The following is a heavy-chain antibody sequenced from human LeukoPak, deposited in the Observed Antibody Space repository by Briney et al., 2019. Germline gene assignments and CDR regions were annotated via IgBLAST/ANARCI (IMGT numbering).Heavy chain of an antibody. D-gene: IGHD5-24*01. V-gene: IGHV4-39*01. CDR3: AGSNWYNFDY. Sequence: NTSGTLSLTCTVSGGSISSSSYYWGWIRQPPGKGLEWIVSIHYSGSTYYNPSLKSRVTISVDTSKHQFSLKLSSVTGADTAVYYCAGSNWYNFDYWGQGTLVTVSS. CDR1: GGSISSSSYY. CDR2: IHYSGST. J-gene: IGHJ4*02.